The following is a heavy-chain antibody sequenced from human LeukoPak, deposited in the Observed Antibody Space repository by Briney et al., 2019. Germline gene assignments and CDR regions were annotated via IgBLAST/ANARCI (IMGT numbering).Heavy chain of an antibody. Sequence: PSQTLSLTCTVSGGSISSGDYYWSWLRQPPGKGLEWIGYIYYSGSTYYNPSLKSRVTISVDTSKNQLSLKLSSVTAADTAVYYCARRRESYYDSSGYLAYYFDYWGQGTLVTVSS. CDR2: IYYSGST. CDR1: GGSISSGDYY. CDR3: ARRRESYYDSSGYLAYYFDY. V-gene: IGHV4-30-4*01. D-gene: IGHD3-22*01. J-gene: IGHJ4*02.